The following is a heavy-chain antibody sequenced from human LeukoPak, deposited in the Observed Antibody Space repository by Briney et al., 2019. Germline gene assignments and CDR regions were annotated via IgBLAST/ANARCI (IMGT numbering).Heavy chain of an antibody. CDR2: IIGSSGDT. CDR1: GFSLTNFA. V-gene: IGHV3-23*01. J-gene: IGHJ4*02. D-gene: IGHD5-12*01. Sequence: GGSLRLSCAASGFSLTNFAMSWVRQAPGKGLEWVSLIIGSSGDTFYADSVKGRFTITRDNSKNRLYLQMNSLRAEDTALYYCAKGAYDYIEMGYFDYWGQGTLVTVSS. CDR3: AKGAYDYIEMGYFDY.